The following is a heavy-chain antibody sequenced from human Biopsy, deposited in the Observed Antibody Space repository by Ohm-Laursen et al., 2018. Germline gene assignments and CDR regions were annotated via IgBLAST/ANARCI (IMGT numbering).Heavy chain of an antibody. Sequence: VSSVKVSCKAPGGTFSNYGVNWVRQAPGQGLEWLGGNIPILGTGNYARKFQDRVTVAADTSTSTATMELRSLRSDDTAVYYCATKLTGYFHHWGQGTLVIVSS. CDR1: GGTFSNYG. V-gene: IGHV1-69*06. CDR2: NIPILGTG. J-gene: IGHJ1*01. CDR3: ATKLTGYFHH. D-gene: IGHD3-9*01.